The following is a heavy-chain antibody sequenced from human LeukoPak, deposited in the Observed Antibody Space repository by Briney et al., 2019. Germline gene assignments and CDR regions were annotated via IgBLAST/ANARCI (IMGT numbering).Heavy chain of an antibody. Sequence: ASVKVSCKASGYTFSSYSISWIRQAPGQGLEWMGWISAYRGDTEFARKFQSRVTVTTDRSTSTAYMELTSLTLDDTAVYFCARGKEESGHYFDYWGQGTQVIVSS. CDR3: ARGKEESGHYFDY. CDR2: ISAYRGDT. J-gene: IGHJ4*02. V-gene: IGHV1-18*01. D-gene: IGHD1-14*01. CDR1: GYTFSSYS.